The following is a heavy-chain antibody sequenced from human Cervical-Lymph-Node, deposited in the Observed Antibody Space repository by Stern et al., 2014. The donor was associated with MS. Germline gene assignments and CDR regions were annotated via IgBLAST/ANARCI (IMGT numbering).Heavy chain of an antibody. CDR2: ISYEAITK. D-gene: IGHD1-26*01. CDR1: GFTFNIYT. V-gene: IGHV3-30-3*01. CDR3: ARDLNSGRYTTIDY. J-gene: IGHJ4*02. Sequence: VQLVESGGGVVQPGRSLRLSCAASGFTFNIYTMHWVRQAPGKGLEWVALISYEAITKFYADSVKGRFTISRDNSKNTLYLQMNSLRPEDTAVYYCARDLNSGRYTTIDYWGQGTLVTVSS.